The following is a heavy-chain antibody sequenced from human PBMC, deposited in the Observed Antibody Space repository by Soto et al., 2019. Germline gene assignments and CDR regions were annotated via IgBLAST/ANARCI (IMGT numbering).Heavy chain of an antibody. J-gene: IGHJ4*02. Sequence: ASVKVSCKASGYTFTGYYMHWVRQAPGQGLEWMGWINPNSGGTNYAQKFQGRVTMTRDTSISTAYMELSRLRSDDTAVYYCARGDIVVVVAAYFDYWGQGTLGTVSS. CDR3: ARGDIVVVVAAYFDY. CDR1: GYTFTGYY. V-gene: IGHV1-2*02. D-gene: IGHD2-15*01. CDR2: INPNSGGT.